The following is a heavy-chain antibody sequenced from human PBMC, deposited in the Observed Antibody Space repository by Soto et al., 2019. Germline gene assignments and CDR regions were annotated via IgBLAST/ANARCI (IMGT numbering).Heavy chain of an antibody. CDR1: GYTFTSYG. Sequence: ASVKVSCKASGYTFTSYGISWVRQAPGQGLEWMGWISAYNGNTNYAQKLQGRVTMTTDTSTSTAYMELRSLRSDDTAVYYCARDPIYSGYDGSQLDYWGQGTLVTVSS. D-gene: IGHD5-12*01. J-gene: IGHJ4*02. CDR2: ISAYNGNT. V-gene: IGHV1-18*01. CDR3: ARDPIYSGYDGSQLDY.